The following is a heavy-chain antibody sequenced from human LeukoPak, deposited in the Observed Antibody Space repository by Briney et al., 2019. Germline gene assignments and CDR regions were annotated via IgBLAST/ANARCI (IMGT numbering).Heavy chain of an antibody. D-gene: IGHD6-13*01. CDR2: ISSSSSYI. J-gene: IGHJ4*02. CDR3: ARDSSSWPY. Sequence: GGSLRLSCAASGFTFSSYEMNWVRQTPGKGLEWVSSISSSSSYIYYADSVKGRFTISRDNAKNSLYLQMNSLRAEDTAVYYCARDSSSWPYWGQGTLVTVSS. V-gene: IGHV3-21*01. CDR1: GFTFSSYE.